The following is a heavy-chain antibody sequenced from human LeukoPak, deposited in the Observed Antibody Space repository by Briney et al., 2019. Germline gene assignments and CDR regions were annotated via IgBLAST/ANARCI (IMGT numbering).Heavy chain of an antibody. J-gene: IGHJ3*01. CDR1: GYSFTSYW. Sequence: GESLKISCKGSGYSFTSYWIAWVRQMPGKGLEWMGIIYPGDSNTRYSPSFQGQVTISADKSIATAYLQWSSLEASDTAMYSCARHAGDGGAFDVWGQGTMVTVSS. V-gene: IGHV5-51*01. CDR3: ARHAGDGGAFDV. D-gene: IGHD3-10*01. CDR2: IYPGDSNT.